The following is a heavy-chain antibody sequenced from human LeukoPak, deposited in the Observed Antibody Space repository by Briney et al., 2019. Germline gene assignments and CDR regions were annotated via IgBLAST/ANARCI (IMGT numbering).Heavy chain of an antibody. CDR3: ARGNPAGYSKTDY. CDR1: GLTFSRYS. CDR2: ISSSSSYI. D-gene: IGHD6-13*01. J-gene: IGHJ4*02. Sequence: GGSLRLSCAASGLTFSRYSMNWVRQAPGKGLEWVSSISSSSSYIYYADSVKGRFTISRDNAKNSLYLQMNSLRAEDTAVYYCARGNPAGYSKTDYWGQGTLVTVSS. V-gene: IGHV3-21*01.